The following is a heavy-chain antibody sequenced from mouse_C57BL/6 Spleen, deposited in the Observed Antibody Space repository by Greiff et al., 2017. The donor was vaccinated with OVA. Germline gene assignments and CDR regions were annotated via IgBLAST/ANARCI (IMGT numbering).Heavy chain of an antibody. D-gene: IGHD2-14*01. J-gene: IGHJ4*01. Sequence: QVQLQQSGAELVKPGASVKISCKASGYAFSSYWMNWVKQRPGKGLEWIGQIYPGDGDTNYNGKFKGKATLTADKSSSTAYMQLSSLTSEDSAVYFCARDRDVRAMDYWGQGTSVTVSS. CDR2: IYPGDGDT. CDR1: GYAFSSYW. CDR3: ARDRDVRAMDY. V-gene: IGHV1-80*01.